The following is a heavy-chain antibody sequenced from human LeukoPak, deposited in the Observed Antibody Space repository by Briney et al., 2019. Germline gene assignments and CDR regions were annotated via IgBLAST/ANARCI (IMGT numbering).Heavy chain of an antibody. CDR2: IRYDGSNK. J-gene: IGHJ3*02. Sequence: GSLRLSCAASGFTFSSYGMHWVRQAPGKGLEWVAFIRYDGSNKYYADSVKGRFTISRDNSKNTLYLQMNSLRAEDTAVYYCAKGWGGSGSHVRAFDIWGQGTMVTVSS. CDR3: AKGWGGSGSHVRAFDI. CDR1: GFTFSSYG. V-gene: IGHV3-30*02. D-gene: IGHD3-10*01.